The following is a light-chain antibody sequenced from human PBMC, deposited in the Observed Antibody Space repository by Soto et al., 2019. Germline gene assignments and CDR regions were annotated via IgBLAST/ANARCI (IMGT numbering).Light chain of an antibody. J-gene: IGLJ3*02. CDR3: ISYTTSRSMV. CDR1: NSDIGAFTY. V-gene: IGLV2-14*03. Sequence: QSALSQPPSASGSPGQSVTISCTGTNSDIGAFTYVSWYQQHPGRAPRLIIYDVTKRPSGTSNRFSGSKSGNTASLTISGLQSEDEADYYCISYTTSRSMVFGGGTKVTVL. CDR2: DVT.